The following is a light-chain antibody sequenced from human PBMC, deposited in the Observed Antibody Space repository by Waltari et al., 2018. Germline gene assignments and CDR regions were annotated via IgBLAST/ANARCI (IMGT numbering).Light chain of an antibody. CDR2: EVN. CDR1: SSDVGGYNY. CDR3: SSYAGSNNYVL. Sequence: QSALTQPPSASGSPGQSVTISCTGTSSDVGGYNYVSWYQQHPGKAPKLMIYEVNTRPSGVPDRFSGSKSGNTASLTVSGLQAEDEADYYCSSYAGSNNYVLFG. V-gene: IGLV2-8*01. J-gene: IGLJ2*01.